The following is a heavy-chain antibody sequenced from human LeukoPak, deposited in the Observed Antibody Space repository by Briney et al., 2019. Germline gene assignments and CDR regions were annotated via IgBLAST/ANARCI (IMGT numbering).Heavy chain of an antibody. CDR3: ARDESTVVTNYYYYYMDV. D-gene: IGHD4-23*01. CDR2: ISSSSSYI. CDR1: GFTFSSYS. Sequence: GGSLRLSCAASGFTFSSYSMNWVRQAPGKGLEWVSSISSSSSYIYYADSVKGRFTVSRDNARNSVYLEMSSLRAEDTSVYYCARDESTVVTNYYYYYMDVWGKGTTVTVSS. J-gene: IGHJ6*03. V-gene: IGHV3-21*01.